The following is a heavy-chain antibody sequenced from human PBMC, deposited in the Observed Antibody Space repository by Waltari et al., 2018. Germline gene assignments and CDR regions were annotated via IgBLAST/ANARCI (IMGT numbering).Heavy chain of an antibody. V-gene: IGHV3-49*04. Sequence: DVQLAESGGGLVQTGRSLRLSCIPSGFTFVAYSLNWVRQAPGQGLEWVGVIRSKAYGETTDYAASVRGRFTISRDDSKSIAYLQMNSLKTEDTAIYFCARDLMYGEHPLFDRWGQGTLVTVSS. CDR1: GFTFVAYS. J-gene: IGHJ5*02. D-gene: IGHD4-17*01. CDR3: ARDLMYGEHPLFDR. CDR2: IRSKAYGETT.